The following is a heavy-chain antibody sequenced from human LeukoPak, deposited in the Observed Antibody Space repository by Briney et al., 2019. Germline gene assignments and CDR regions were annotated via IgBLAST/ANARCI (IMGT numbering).Heavy chain of an antibody. CDR3: ARDPHRSDYYMDV. V-gene: IGHV1-2*02. Sequence: GASVKVSCKASGYTFTVFYIHWVRQAPGQGLEWMGWINPNNGGTTYSQKFQGRVTMTRDTSISSAYMELSRLRSDDTAVYYCARDPHRSDYYMDVWGKGTTVTVSS. D-gene: IGHD6-6*01. J-gene: IGHJ6*03. CDR1: GYTFTVFY. CDR2: INPNNGGT.